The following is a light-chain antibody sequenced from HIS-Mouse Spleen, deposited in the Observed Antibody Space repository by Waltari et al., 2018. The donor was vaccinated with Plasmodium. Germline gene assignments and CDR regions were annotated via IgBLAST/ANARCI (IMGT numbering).Light chain of an antibody. V-gene: IGLV3-10*01. J-gene: IGLJ3*02. Sequence: SYELTQPPSVSVSPGQTARITCSGDALPTKYAYWYQQKSGQAPVLVIYEDSKRPSGIPEGFSGSSSGTMATLTISGAQVEDEADYCCYSTDSSGNHRVFGGGTKLTVL. CDR3: YSTDSSGNHRV. CDR2: EDS. CDR1: ALPTKY.